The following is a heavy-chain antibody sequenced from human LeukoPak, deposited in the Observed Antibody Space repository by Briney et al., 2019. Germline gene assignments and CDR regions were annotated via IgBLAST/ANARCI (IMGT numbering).Heavy chain of an antibody. CDR2: ISYDGSNK. CDR1: GFTFSSYG. CDR3: AKDGGEGFVDTAMVIERHFDY. D-gene: IGHD5-18*01. Sequence: GSLRLSCAASGFTFSSYGMHWVRQAPGKGLEWVAVISYDGSNKYYADSVKGRFTISRDNSKNTLYLQMNSLRAEDTAVYYCAKDGGEGFVDTAMVIERHFDYWGQGTLVTVSS. V-gene: IGHV3-30*18. J-gene: IGHJ4*02.